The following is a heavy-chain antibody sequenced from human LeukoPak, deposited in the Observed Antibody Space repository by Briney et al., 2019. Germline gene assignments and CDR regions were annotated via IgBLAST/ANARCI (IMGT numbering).Heavy chain of an antibody. V-gene: IGHV4-34*01. D-gene: IGHD5-12*01. Sequence: SETLSLTCAVYGGSFSGYYWSWLRQPPGKGLEWIGEINHSGSTNCNPSLKSRVTISVDTSKNQFSLKLSSVTAADTAVYYCAKEALYGGYVNWGQGTLVTVSS. CDR2: INHSGST. CDR1: GGSFSGYY. CDR3: AKEALYGGYVN. J-gene: IGHJ4*02.